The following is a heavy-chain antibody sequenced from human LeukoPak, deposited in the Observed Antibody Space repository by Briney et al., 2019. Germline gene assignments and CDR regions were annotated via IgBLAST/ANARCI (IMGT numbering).Heavy chain of an antibody. CDR2: IYYTGST. J-gene: IGHJ6*02. CDR1: GGSISSGGYY. D-gene: IGHD6-13*01. Sequence: SQTLSLTCTVSGGSISSGGYYWSWIRQHPGKGLEWIGYIYYTGSTYYNPSLKSRVTISVDTSKNQFSLKLTSVPAADTAVYYCARHIAAAGTDYYYGMDVWGQGTTVTVSS. V-gene: IGHV4-31*03. CDR3: ARHIAAAGTDYYYGMDV.